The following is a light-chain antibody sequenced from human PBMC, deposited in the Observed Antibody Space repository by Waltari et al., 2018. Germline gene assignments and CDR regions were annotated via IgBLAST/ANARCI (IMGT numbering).Light chain of an antibody. CDR2: SND. V-gene: IGLV1-44*01. CDR1: SSNIGATP. Sequence: QSVLTQSPSASGTPGQRVPISCSGSSSNIGATPGNWYQQFPGTPPRLLIYSNDQRPSGVPDRFSGSKSGTSASLAISGLQSEDETDYYCAAWDDSLNGWVFGGGTKLTVL. J-gene: IGLJ3*02. CDR3: AAWDDSLNGWV.